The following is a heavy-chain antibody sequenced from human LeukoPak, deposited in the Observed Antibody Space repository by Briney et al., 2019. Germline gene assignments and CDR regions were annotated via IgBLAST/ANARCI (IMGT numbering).Heavy chain of an antibody. J-gene: IGHJ5*02. D-gene: IGHD6-13*01. Sequence: SETLSLTCTVSGGSISSYYWSWIRQPAGKGLEWIGRIYTSGSTNYNPSLKSRDTMSVDTSKNQFSLKLSSVTAADTAVYYCARLSSSWYSVWFDPWGQGTLVTVSS. V-gene: IGHV4-4*07. CDR2: IYTSGST. CDR3: ARLSSSWYSVWFDP. CDR1: GGSISSYY.